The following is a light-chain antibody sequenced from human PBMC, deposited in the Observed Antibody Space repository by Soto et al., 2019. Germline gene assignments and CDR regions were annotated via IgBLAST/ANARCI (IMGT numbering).Light chain of an antibody. J-gene: IGKJ4*01. V-gene: IGKV1-9*01. CDR1: QDISGY. CDR2: AAS. Sequence: DIQLTQSPSFLSASVGDRVTITCRASQDISGYLAWYQQKPGKAPKLLIYAASTLQSGVPSRFSGSGAGTDFTLTISSLQPEDFATYYCQQLDIYRFGGGTKVHIK. CDR3: QQLDIYR.